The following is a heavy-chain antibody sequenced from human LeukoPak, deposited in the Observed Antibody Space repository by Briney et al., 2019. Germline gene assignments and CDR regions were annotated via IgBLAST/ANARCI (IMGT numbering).Heavy chain of an antibody. D-gene: IGHD5-18*01. Sequence: PGGSLRLSCAASGFTFSSYGMHWVRQAPGKGLEWVAFIRYDGSNKYYADSVKGRFTISRDNSKNTLYLQMNSLRAEDTAVYYCAKDRAYQLHEDTAMAGYFDYWGQGTLVTVSS. CDR2: IRYDGSNK. J-gene: IGHJ4*02. V-gene: IGHV3-30*02. CDR3: AKDRAYQLHEDTAMAGYFDY. CDR1: GFTFSSYG.